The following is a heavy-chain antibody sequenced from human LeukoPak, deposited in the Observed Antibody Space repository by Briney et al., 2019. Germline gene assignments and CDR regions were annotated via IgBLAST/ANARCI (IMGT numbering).Heavy chain of an antibody. CDR2: ISAYNGNT. Sequence: ASVEVPFQASGYTFTSYYMHLVRQAPGQGLEGMGWISAYNGNTNYAQKLQGRVNLTTDTSTSTAYMELGSLRSDAAAVDYCSRDPQYYASFLSDYWGQGTLVTVSS. CDR1: GYTFTSYY. D-gene: IGHD3-10*01. CDR3: SRDPQYYASFLSDY. J-gene: IGHJ4*02. V-gene: IGHV1-18*04.